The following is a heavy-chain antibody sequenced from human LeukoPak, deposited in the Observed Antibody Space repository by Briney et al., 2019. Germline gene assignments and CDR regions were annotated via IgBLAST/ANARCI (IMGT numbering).Heavy chain of an antibody. Sequence: PGGTLRLSCAASGLTFSSYGMSWVRQAPGKGLEWVSSISSSSSYIYYADSVKGRFTISRDNAKNSLYLQMNSLRAEDTAVYYCAKFIAAPFYFDYSGQATLVTVSS. J-gene: IGHJ4*02. CDR3: AKFIAAPFYFDY. CDR1: GLTFSSYG. CDR2: ISSSSSYI. D-gene: IGHD6-13*01. V-gene: IGHV3-21*01.